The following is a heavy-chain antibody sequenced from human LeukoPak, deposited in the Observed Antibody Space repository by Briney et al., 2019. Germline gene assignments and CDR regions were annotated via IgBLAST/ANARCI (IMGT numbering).Heavy chain of an antibody. V-gene: IGHV4-59*01. Sequence: SETLSLTCTVSGGSISSYYWSWIRQPPGKGLEWIGYIYYSGSTNYNPSLKSRVTISVDTSKNQFSLKLSSVTAADTAVYYCARGTRAAVVTNYWGQGTLVTVSS. CDR1: GGSISSYY. CDR3: ARGTRAAVVTNY. J-gene: IGHJ4*02. CDR2: IYYSGST. D-gene: IGHD6-13*01.